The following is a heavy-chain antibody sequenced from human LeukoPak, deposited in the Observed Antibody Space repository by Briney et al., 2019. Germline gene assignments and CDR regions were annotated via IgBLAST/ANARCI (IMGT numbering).Heavy chain of an antibody. CDR3: AKGQLGSGWYAFDY. CDR1: GFTFDDYA. CDR2: ISWNSGSI. V-gene: IGHV3-9*01. Sequence: PGRSLRLSCAASGFTFDDYAMHWVRQAPGKGLEWVSGISWNSGSIGYADSVKGRFTISRDNAKNSLYLQMNGLRAEDTALYYCAKGQLGSGWYAFDYWGQGTLVTVSS. J-gene: IGHJ4*02. D-gene: IGHD6-19*01.